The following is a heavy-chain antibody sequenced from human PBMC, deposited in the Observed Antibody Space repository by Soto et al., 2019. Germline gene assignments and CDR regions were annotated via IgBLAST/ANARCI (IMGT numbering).Heavy chain of an antibody. Sequence: EVQLLESGGGLVQPGGSLRLSCAASGFTFSSYAMSWVRQAPRKGLEWVSAISGSGGSTYYADSVKGRFSISRDNSKNTLYLQMNSLRAEDTAVYYCARASQLLWFGEFSLSIAFDIWGQGTMVTVSS. CDR1: GFTFSSYA. CDR3: ARASQLLWFGEFSLSIAFDI. V-gene: IGHV3-23*01. J-gene: IGHJ3*02. D-gene: IGHD3-10*01. CDR2: ISGSGGST.